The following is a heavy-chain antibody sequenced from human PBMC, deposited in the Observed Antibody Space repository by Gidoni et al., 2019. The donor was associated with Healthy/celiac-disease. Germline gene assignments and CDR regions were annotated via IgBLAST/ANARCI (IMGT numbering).Heavy chain of an antibody. CDR1: GFTVSSYA. D-gene: IGHD2-2*01. V-gene: IGHV3-23*01. Sequence: EVQLLESGGGLGQHGGSLRLPCAASGFTVSSYAMGWFRQAPWKGLEGGSAISGSGGSTYYAESVKGRFTLSRDNSKNTLYLQMNRLRAVDTAVYYCAKEAYCRSTSCYPYYYGMDVWGQGPTVTVSS. CDR3: AKEAYCRSTSCYPYYYGMDV. J-gene: IGHJ6*02. CDR2: ISGSGGST.